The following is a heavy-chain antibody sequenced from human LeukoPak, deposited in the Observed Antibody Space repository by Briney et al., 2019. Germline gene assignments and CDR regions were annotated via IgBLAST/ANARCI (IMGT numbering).Heavy chain of an antibody. D-gene: IGHD6-19*01. CDR1: GGSFSGYY. CDR3: ARISGWYSYYFDY. V-gene: IGHV4-34*01. J-gene: IGHJ4*02. Sequence: PSETLSLTCAVYGGSFSGYYWSWIRQPPGKGLEWIGEINHSGSTNYNPSLKSRVTISVDTSKNQFPLKLSSVTAADTAVYYCARISGWYSYYFDYWGQGTLVTVSS. CDR2: INHSGST.